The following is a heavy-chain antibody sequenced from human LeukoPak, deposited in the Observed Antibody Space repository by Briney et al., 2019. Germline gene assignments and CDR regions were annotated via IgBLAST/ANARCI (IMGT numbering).Heavy chain of an antibody. CDR1: GYTFTGYY. Sequence: ASVKVSCEASGYTFTGYYMHWVRQAPGQGLEWMGWIHPDRGTTNYAQKFQGRVTMTRDTSITAAYMELSRLRSDDTAVYYCARRYCSSTSCYYFDYWGQGTLVTVSS. J-gene: IGHJ4*02. D-gene: IGHD2-2*01. CDR2: IHPDRGTT. V-gene: IGHV1-2*02. CDR3: ARRYCSSTSCYYFDY.